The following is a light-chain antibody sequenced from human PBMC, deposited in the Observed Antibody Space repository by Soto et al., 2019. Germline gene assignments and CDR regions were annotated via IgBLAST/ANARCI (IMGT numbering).Light chain of an antibody. Sequence: QSVLTQPASVSGSPGQWITISCTGTSSDVGGYNYVSWYQQHPGKAPKLMIYDVSNRPSGVSNRFSGSKSGNTASLTISGLQAEDEADYYCSSYTSSSPRVFGGGTKLTVL. CDR1: SSDVGGYNY. CDR3: SSYTSSSPRV. CDR2: DVS. J-gene: IGLJ2*01. V-gene: IGLV2-14*01.